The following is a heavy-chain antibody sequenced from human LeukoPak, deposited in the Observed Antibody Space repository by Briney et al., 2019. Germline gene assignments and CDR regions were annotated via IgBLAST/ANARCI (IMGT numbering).Heavy chain of an antibody. D-gene: IGHD4-23*01. CDR2: IIPIFGTA. Sequence: ASVKVSCKASGGTFSSYAISWVRQAPGQGLEWMGGIIPIFGTANYAQKFQGRVTITADESTSTAYMELSSLRSEDTAVYYCATHSVAPDAFDSWGQGTMVTVSS. CDR1: GGTFSSYA. CDR3: ATHSVAPDAFDS. J-gene: IGHJ3*02. V-gene: IGHV1-69*13.